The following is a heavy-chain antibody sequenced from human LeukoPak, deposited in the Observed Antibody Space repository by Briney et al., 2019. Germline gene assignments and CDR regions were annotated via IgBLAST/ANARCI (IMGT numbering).Heavy chain of an antibody. D-gene: IGHD2-8*01. CDR3: ARDRLCPNGVCNVNAKYGMDV. V-gene: IGHV4-4*07. Sequence: SETLSLTCTVSGVSIINFNWSWIRRPAGKGLEWVGRMFTSENANYNPSLKSRVTMSLDASRNQFSLKLSSVTAADTAVYFCARDRLCPNGVCNVNAKYGMDVWGQGTTVTV. J-gene: IGHJ6*02. CDR2: MFTSENA. CDR1: GVSIINFN.